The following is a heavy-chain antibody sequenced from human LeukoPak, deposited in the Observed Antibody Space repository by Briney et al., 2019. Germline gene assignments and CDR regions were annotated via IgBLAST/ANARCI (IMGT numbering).Heavy chain of an antibody. Sequence: GGSLRLSCAASGFTFNNYGMGWVRQTPGKGLERVATIGTCGANTYHADSVKGRFTISRDNSKSTLYLQMNSLRAEDTAVYHCAKKSGDHFHFDFWGQGTLVTVSS. CDR2: IGTCGANT. CDR3: AKKSGDHFHFDF. D-gene: IGHD2-21*01. V-gene: IGHV3-23*01. CDR1: GFTFNNYG. J-gene: IGHJ4*02.